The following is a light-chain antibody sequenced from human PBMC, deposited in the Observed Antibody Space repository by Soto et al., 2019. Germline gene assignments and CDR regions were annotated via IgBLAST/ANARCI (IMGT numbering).Light chain of an antibody. Sequence: DIQMTQSPSTLSAFVGDRVTITCRASQSISHWLAWYQQRPGKAPKLLIYKTSSLERGVPSRFSGSGSGTEFTLTISSLQPGDSATYYCQQYNSYSYTFGQGTKLEIK. CDR2: KTS. CDR1: QSISHW. CDR3: QQYNSYSYT. J-gene: IGKJ2*01. V-gene: IGKV1-5*03.